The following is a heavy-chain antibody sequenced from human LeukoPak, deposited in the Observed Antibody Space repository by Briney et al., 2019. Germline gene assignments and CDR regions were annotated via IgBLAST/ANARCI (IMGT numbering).Heavy chain of an antibody. D-gene: IGHD3-22*01. CDR3: AKALGGGRNYYDSSGYFRGRYYYYGMDV. Sequence: GGSLRLSCAASGNYWMHWVRQAPGKGLVWVSHINSDGSWTSYADSVKGRFTISKDNAKNTVYLQMNSLRAEDTAVYYCAKALGGGRNYYDSSGYFRGRYYYYGMDVWGQGTTVTVSS. J-gene: IGHJ6*02. V-gene: IGHV3-74*01. CDR1: GNYW. CDR2: INSDGSWT.